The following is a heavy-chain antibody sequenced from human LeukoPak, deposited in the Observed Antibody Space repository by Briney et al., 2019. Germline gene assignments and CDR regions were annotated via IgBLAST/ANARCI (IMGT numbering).Heavy chain of an antibody. CDR3: ARGYCSSTSCYPGDWFDP. J-gene: IGHJ5*02. CDR1: GYTFTIYG. Sequence: ALVKVSCKASGYTFTIYGFIWVRQAPGQGLEWMGWTSAYNGNTNYAQKLQGRVTMTTDTSTSTAYMELRSLRSDDTAVYYCARGYCSSTSCYPGDWFDPWGQGTLVIVSS. D-gene: IGHD2-2*01. V-gene: IGHV1-18*04. CDR2: TSAYNGNT.